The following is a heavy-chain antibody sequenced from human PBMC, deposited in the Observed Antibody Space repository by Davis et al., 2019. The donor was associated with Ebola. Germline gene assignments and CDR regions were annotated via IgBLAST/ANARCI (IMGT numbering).Heavy chain of an antibody. V-gene: IGHV1-18*04. J-gene: IGHJ5*01. Sequence: AASVKVSCKASGYTFTSHGITWVRQTPGQGLEWMGWIGPYNANTKYPEKFQGRVTMTTDTSTSTVYMELSSLRSGDTAVYYCARGRKVARMGSWFDSWGQGTLVTVSS. CDR2: IGPYNANT. CDR1: GYTFTSHG. CDR3: ARGRKVARMGSWFDS. D-gene: IGHD5-12*01.